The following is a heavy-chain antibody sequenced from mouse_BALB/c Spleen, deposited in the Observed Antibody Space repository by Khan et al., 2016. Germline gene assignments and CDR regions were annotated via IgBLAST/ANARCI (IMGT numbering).Heavy chain of an antibody. D-gene: IGHD2-1*01. Sequence: EVQLQESGTVLARPGASVKMSCKASGYTFTSYWMHWVKQRPGQGLEWIGAIYPGNSHTSYNQKFKGKAKLTAVTSTSTAYMELSSLTNEDSAVYCCTREGGNSAWFAYWGQGTLVTVSA. CDR2: IYPGNSHT. CDR3: TREGGNSAWFAY. J-gene: IGHJ3*01. CDR1: GYTFTSYW. V-gene: IGHV1-5*01.